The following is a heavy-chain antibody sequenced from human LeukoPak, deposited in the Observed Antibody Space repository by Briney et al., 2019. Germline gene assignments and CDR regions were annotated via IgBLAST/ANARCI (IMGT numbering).Heavy chain of an antibody. Sequence: ASVKVSCNASGYTFTGYYMHWVRQAPGQGLEWMGWINPNSGGTNYAQKFQGRVTMTRDTSASTAYMELSRLRSDDTAVYYCASFQYSSRPEVGYYYYYMDVWGKGTTVTVSS. J-gene: IGHJ6*03. D-gene: IGHD6-6*01. V-gene: IGHV1-2*02. CDR1: GYTFTGYY. CDR3: ASFQYSSRPEVGYYYYYMDV. CDR2: INPNSGGT.